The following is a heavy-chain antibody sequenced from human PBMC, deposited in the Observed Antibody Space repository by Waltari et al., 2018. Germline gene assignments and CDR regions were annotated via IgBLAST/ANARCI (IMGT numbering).Heavy chain of an antibody. CDR2: IYSGGNT. Sequence: EVQLVESGGGLIQPGGSLRRSREAPGLAVSRHHMSWVRQAPGTGLEWLSAIYSGGNTFYADSVKGRFNISIDNSKNTLYLQMNSLRVDDTAVYYCARDDSYGQFMRFDFWGQGTVVTVSS. J-gene: IGHJ4*02. CDR1: GLAVSRHH. CDR3: ARDDSYGQFMRFDF. V-gene: IGHV3-53*01. D-gene: IGHD5-18*01.